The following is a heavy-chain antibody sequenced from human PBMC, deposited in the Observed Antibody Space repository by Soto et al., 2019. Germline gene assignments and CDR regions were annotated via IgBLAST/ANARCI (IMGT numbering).Heavy chain of an antibody. Sequence: EVQLVESGGGLVQPGGSLRLSCAASGFTFSSYWMSWVRQAPGKGLEWVANIKQDGSEKYYVDSVKGRFTISRDNAKNSLYLQMNSLRAEDTAVYYCARPSGQYYFWSGYYWGQGTLVTVSS. CDR2: IKQDGSEK. D-gene: IGHD3-3*01. V-gene: IGHV3-7*01. CDR3: ARPSGQYYFWSGYY. J-gene: IGHJ4*02. CDR1: GFTFSSYW.